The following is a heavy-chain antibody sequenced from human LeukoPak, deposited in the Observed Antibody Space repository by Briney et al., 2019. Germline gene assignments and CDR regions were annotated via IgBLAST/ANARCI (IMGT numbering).Heavy chain of an antibody. J-gene: IGHJ4*02. CDR2: IRYDGSNK. D-gene: IGHD6-19*01. V-gene: IGHV3-30*02. Sequence: PGGSLRLSCAASGFTFSSYGMHWVRRAPGKGLEWVALIRYDGSNKYYADSVQGRFTISRDNSKNTVYLQMNSLRAEYTAVYYCAKDLVAVATYTPIDYWGQGTLVTVSS. CDR3: AKDLVAVATYTPIDY. CDR1: GFTFSSYG.